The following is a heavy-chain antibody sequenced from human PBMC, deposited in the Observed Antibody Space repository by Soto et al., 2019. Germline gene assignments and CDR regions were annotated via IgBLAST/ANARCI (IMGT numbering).Heavy chain of an antibody. CDR3: ARDHFGGNTDY. V-gene: IGHV3-74*01. Sequence: EVQLVESGGDLVQPVGSLRLSCVASGFSFSSYWIHWVRHVPGKGLVWVSRINGAGSNTDYADSVKGRFTISRDNTKNTLYLQMNSLRADDTAVYYCARDHFGGNTDYWGQGTLVTVSS. D-gene: IGHD2-15*01. J-gene: IGHJ4*02. CDR1: GFSFSSYW. CDR2: INGAGSNT.